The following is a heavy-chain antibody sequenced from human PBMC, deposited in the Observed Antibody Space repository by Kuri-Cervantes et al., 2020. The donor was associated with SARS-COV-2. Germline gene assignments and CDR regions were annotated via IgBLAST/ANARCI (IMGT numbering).Heavy chain of an antibody. J-gene: IGHJ2*01. V-gene: IGHV4-30-4*08. CDR2: IYYSGNA. D-gene: IGHD2-2*01. CDR3: ARVGSFYCSSTSCSDDWYFDL. Sequence: SETLSLTCTVSGGSLSSGDYYWTWVRQPPGKGLEWIGNIYYSGNAFYNPSLKSRVSMSLDMSKSQFSLKLSSVTAADTAVYYCARVGSFYCSSTSCSDDWYFDLWGRGTLVTVSS. CDR1: GGSLSSGDYY.